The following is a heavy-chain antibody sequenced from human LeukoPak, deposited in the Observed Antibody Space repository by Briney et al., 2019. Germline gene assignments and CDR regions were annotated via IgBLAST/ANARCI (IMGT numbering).Heavy chain of an antibody. Sequence: ALVKVSCKASGYTFTSYGISWVRQAPGQGLEWMGWISAYNGNTNYAQKLQGRVTMTTDTSTSTAYMELRSLRSDDTAVYYCARDGYCSSTSCPLDPYYYYYMDVWGKGTTVTVSS. CDR1: GYTFTSYG. J-gene: IGHJ6*03. V-gene: IGHV1-18*01. CDR2: ISAYNGNT. D-gene: IGHD2-2*01. CDR3: ARDGYCSSTSCPLDPYYYYYMDV.